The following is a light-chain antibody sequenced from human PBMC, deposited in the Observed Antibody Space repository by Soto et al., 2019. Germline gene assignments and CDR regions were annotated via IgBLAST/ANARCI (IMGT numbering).Light chain of an antibody. CDR2: DAS. Sequence: IVVTQSPATLSVSPGERATLSCRASQGVGSNLAWYQQRPGQAPRLLIYDASTRATGIPARFSGSGSGTEFTLPISSLQSEDFAVYYCQQFNIWPHMLSFGGGTKLEMK. J-gene: IGKJ4*01. CDR1: QGVGSN. V-gene: IGKV3-15*01. CDR3: QQFNIWPHMLS.